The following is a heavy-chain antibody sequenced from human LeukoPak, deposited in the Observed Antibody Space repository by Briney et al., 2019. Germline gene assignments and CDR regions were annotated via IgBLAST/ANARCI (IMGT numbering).Heavy chain of an antibody. Sequence: ETPSLACAVSGGSISSGGYSWSWIRQAPRKGPGWLSTFSASGANTYYADSVKGRFTISRDNSKNTLYLQMNSRRAEDTVVYDCARAPYSSSWYDYWGQGALVTVSS. J-gene: IGHJ4*02. CDR2: FSASGANT. D-gene: IGHD6-13*01. CDR1: GGSISSGGYS. V-gene: IGHV3-23*01. CDR3: ARAPYSSSWYDY.